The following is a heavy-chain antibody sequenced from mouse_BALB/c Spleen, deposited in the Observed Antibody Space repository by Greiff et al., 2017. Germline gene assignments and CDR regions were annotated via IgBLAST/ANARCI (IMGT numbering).Heavy chain of an antibody. CDR1: GFTFSDYY. D-gene: IGHD2-3*01. CDR2: ISDGGSYT. J-gene: IGHJ2*01. Sequence: EVKLMESGGGLVKPGGSLKLSCAASGFTFSDYYMYWVRQTPEKRLEWVATISDGGSYTYYPDSVKGRFTISRDNAKNNLYLQMSSLKSEDTAMYYCARDGGDGPFDYWGQGTTLTVSS. V-gene: IGHV5-4*02. CDR3: ARDGGDGPFDY.